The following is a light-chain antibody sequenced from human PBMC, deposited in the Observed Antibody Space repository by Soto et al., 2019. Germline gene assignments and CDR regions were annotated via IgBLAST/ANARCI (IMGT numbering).Light chain of an antibody. V-gene: IGKV3-20*01. CDR1: QSVSSSY. CDR2: GAS. J-gene: IGKJ1*01. Sequence: EIVLTQSPGTLSLSPGERATLSCRASQSVSSSYLAWYQQKPGQAPRLLIFGASTRAPAIPGRFSGSGSGTDSTLTISRLEPEDFAVYYCQHYGNSPPYWTFGQGTKVDIK. CDR3: QHYGNSPPYWT.